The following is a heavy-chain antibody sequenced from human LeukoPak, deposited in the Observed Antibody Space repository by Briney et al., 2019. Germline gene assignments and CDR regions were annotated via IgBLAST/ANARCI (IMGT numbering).Heavy chain of an antibody. CDR2: IYHSGST. Sequence: SETLSLTCTVSGYSISSGYYWGWIRQPPGKGLEWIGSIYHSGSTYYNPSLKSRVTISVDTSKNQFSLKLSSVTAADTAVYYCARPEYYYDSSAAFDIWGQGTMVTVSS. CDR1: GYSISSGYY. V-gene: IGHV4-38-2*02. J-gene: IGHJ3*02. CDR3: ARPEYYYDSSAAFDI. D-gene: IGHD3-22*01.